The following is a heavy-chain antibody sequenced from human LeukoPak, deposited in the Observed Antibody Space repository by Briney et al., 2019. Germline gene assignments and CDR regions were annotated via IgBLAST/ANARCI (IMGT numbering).Heavy chain of an antibody. D-gene: IGHD4-11*01. CDR3: AKSKSPYPMDYIFDF. J-gene: IGHJ4*02. CDR2: ISNDGSIT. V-gene: IGHV3-30*18. CDR1: GFSFGSYG. Sequence: GGSLRLSCAASGFSFGSYGMHWVRQAPGKGLEWVAVISNDGSITKYGDSVRGRFTISRDNSKNTLYVQMNSLRTDDAAVYYCAKSKSPYPMDYIFDFWGQRTRVTVSS.